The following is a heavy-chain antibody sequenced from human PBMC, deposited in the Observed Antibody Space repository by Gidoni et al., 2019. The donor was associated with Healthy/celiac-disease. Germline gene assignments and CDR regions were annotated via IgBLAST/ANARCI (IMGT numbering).Heavy chain of an antibody. Sequence: EVQLLESGGGLVQPGGSLRLSCAASGFTFSSYAMSWVRQAPGKGLEWVSAISGSGGSTYYADSVKGRFTISRGNSKNTLYLQMNSLRAEDTAVYYCAKAVYGDYLSYWYFDLWGRGTLVTVSS. CDR3: AKAVYGDYLSYWYFDL. CDR1: GFTFSSYA. V-gene: IGHV3-23*01. J-gene: IGHJ2*01. CDR2: ISGSGGST. D-gene: IGHD4-17*01.